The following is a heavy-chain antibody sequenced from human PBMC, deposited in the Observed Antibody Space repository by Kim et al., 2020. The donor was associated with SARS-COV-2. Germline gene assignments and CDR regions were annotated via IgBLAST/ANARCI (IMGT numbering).Heavy chain of an antibody. CDR2: ISYDGSNK. V-gene: IGHV3-30*18. Sequence: GGSLRLSCAASGFTFSSYGMHWVRQAPGKGLEWVAVISYDGSNKYYADSVKGRFTISRDNSKNTLYLQMNSLRAEDTAVYYCAKDQGGWELLYGMDVWGQGTTVTVSS. J-gene: IGHJ6*02. D-gene: IGHD1-26*01. CDR3: AKDQGGWELLYGMDV. CDR1: GFTFSSYG.